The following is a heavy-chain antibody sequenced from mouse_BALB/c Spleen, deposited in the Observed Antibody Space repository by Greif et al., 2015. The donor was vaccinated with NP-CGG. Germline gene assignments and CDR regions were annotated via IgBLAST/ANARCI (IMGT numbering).Heavy chain of an antibody. CDR3: ARYYRYDGYAMDY. CDR2: IDPSDSYT. D-gene: IGHD2-14*01. J-gene: IGHJ4*01. V-gene: IGHV1-69*02. CDR1: GYTFTSYW. Sequence: VQLQQSGAELVKPGASVKLSCKASGYTFTSYWMHWVKQRPGQGLEWIGEIDPSDSYTNYNQKFKGKATLTVDKSSSTAYMQLSSLTSEDSAVYYSARYYRYDGYAMDYWGQGTSVTVSS.